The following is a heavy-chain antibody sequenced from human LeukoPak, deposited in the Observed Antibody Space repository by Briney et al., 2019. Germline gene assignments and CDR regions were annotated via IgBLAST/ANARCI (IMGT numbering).Heavy chain of an antibody. J-gene: IGHJ6*03. CDR2: IIPILGIA. CDR3: ARVSYDFWSGYAFNYYYYYMDV. Sequence: SVKVSCEASGGTFISYTISWVRQAPGQGLEWMGRIIPILGIANYAQKFQGRVTITADESTSTAYMELSSLRSEDTAVYYCARVSYDFWSGYAFNYYYYYMDVWSKGTTVTVSS. CDR1: GGTFISYT. D-gene: IGHD3-3*01. V-gene: IGHV1-69*02.